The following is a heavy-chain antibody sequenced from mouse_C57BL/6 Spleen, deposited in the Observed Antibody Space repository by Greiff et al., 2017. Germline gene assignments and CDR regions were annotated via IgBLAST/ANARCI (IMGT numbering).Heavy chain of an antibody. J-gene: IGHJ1*03. CDR3: ARGDDYYGSSPTRSFDV. D-gene: IGHD1-1*01. Sequence: EVKVVESGGDLVKPGGSLKLSCAASGFTFSSYGMSWVRQTPDKRLEWVATISSGGSYTYYPDSVKGRFTISRDNAKNTLYLQMSSLKSEDTAMYYWARGDDYYGSSPTRSFDVWGTGTTVTVSS. CDR2: ISSGGSYT. V-gene: IGHV5-6*01. CDR1: GFTFSSYG.